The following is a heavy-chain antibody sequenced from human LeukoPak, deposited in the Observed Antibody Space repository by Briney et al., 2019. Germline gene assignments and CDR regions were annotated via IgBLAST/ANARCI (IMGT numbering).Heavy chain of an antibody. CDR3: ARSGTVGKSFDY. CDR2: INAGTANT. D-gene: IGHD6-25*01. CDR1: GYTFTSYA. J-gene: IGHJ4*02. Sequence: ASVKVSCKASGYTFTSYAMHWVRQAPGQRLEWMGWINAGTANTKYSQKFQGRVTITKDTSASTAYMELSSLRSEDTAVYYCARSGTVGKSFDYWGQGTLVTVSS. V-gene: IGHV1-3*01.